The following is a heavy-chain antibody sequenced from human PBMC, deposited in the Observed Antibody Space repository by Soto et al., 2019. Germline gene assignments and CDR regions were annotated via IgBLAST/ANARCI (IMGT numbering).Heavy chain of an antibody. Sequence: GGSLRLSCAASGFTFSSYGMHWVRQAPGKGLEWVAVISYDGSNKYYADSVKGRFTISRDNSKNTLYLQMNSLRAEDTAVYYCAKDWAYGGYSYGPLDRGERYYFDYWGQGTLVTVSS. CDR1: GFTFSSYG. CDR3: AKDWAYGGYSYGPLDRGERYYFDY. CDR2: ISYDGSNK. V-gene: IGHV3-30*18. D-gene: IGHD5-18*01. J-gene: IGHJ4*02.